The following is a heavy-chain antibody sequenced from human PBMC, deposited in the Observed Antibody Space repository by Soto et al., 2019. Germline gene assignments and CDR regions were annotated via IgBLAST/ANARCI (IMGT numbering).Heavy chain of an antibody. J-gene: IGHJ6*02. Sequence: PGESLKISCKHSGFNFPTFWIAWVRQMPGKGLEWMGTIYPDDSDTRYSPSFQGQVTISADKSIQTAYLQWGSLRAEDTAVYYCARARIQLWPNYYDYGMDVWGQGTTVTVSS. CDR2: IYPDDSDT. CDR1: GFNFPTFW. V-gene: IGHV5-51*01. CDR3: ARARIQLWPNYYDYGMDV. D-gene: IGHD5-18*01.